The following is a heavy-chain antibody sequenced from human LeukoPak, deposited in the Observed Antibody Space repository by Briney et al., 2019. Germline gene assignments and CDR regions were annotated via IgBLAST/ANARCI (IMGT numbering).Heavy chain of an antibody. Sequence: LSGGSLRLSCAASGFTFSDYYMSWIRQAPGKGLEWVSTVSDSGGSTYYAVSVKGRFTISRDNPKNTLYLQMNSLRVEDTAVYYCAKDWDRSGGYYFDSWGQGTLVTVSS. D-gene: IGHD2-15*01. J-gene: IGHJ4*02. CDR1: GFTFSDYY. CDR3: AKDWDRSGGYYFDS. CDR2: VSDSGGST. V-gene: IGHV3-23*01.